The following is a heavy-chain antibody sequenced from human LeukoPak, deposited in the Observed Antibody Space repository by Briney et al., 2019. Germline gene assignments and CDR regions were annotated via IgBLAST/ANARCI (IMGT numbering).Heavy chain of an antibody. D-gene: IGHD1-26*01. CDR3: AKDRVVGSTYYFDY. Sequence: PGGSLRLSCAACGFTFSSYTMSWVRQAPGKGLEWVSAISDSGASTYYADSVKGRFTISRDNSKNTLFLQMNSLRAEDTAVYYCAKDRVVGSTYYFDYWGQGTLVTVSS. CDR1: GFTFSSYT. V-gene: IGHV3-23*01. CDR2: ISDSGAST. J-gene: IGHJ4*02.